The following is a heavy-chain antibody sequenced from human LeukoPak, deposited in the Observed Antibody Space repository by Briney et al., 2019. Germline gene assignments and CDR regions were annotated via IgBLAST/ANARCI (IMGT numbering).Heavy chain of an antibody. D-gene: IGHD1-1*01. Sequence: GGSLRLSSAASGFTFSSHAMNWVRRAPGKALEWISCISTDSLTIKYADFLSGQFTISRDNAKNSLYLQMNSLRAEDTAVYYCARDSAIIGHNDAFDIWGQGTMVTVSS. CDR2: ISTDSLTI. CDR1: GFTFSSHA. V-gene: IGHV3-48*04. J-gene: IGHJ3*02. CDR3: ARDSAIIGHNDAFDI.